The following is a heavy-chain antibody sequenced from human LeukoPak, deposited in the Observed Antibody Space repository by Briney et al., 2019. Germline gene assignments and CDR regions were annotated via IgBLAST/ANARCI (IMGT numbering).Heavy chain of an antibody. Sequence: ASVKVSCKASGYTFAAHHIHWVRQAPGQGLEWMGWILHDGRDTKYSQKFQDRMTLTTDTSTNTAYMELSSLIPDDTAVYYCSGRYGPGPVWGQGTLISASP. D-gene: IGHD3-10*01. CDR2: ILHDGRDT. CDR3: SGRYGPGPV. CDR1: GYTFAAHH. J-gene: IGHJ4*02. V-gene: IGHV1-2*02.